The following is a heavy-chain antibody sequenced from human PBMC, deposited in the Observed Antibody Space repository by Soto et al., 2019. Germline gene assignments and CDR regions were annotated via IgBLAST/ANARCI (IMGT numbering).Heavy chain of an antibody. D-gene: IGHD3-9*01. CDR1: GYIFTTYA. J-gene: IGHJ4*02. CDR3: ARAPYHDILTGYELDN. Sequence: QVQLVQSGAEVKKPGASVTVSCKTSGYIFTTYAMHWVRQAPGQRLEWMGWINAGYGNTKYSQKFQGRVTITRDTSASPVYMERISLRHEDTAVYYCARAPYHDILTGYELDNWGQGTLFTVSS. CDR2: INAGYGNT. V-gene: IGHV1-3*01.